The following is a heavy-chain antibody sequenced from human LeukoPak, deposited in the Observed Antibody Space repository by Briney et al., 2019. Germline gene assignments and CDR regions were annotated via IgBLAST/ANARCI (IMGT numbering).Heavy chain of an antibody. J-gene: IGHJ5*02. V-gene: IGHV4-38-2*02. Sequence: SETLSLTCTVSGCSISSGYYWGWIRQPPGKGLEWIGSIYHSGSTYYNPSLKSRVTISVDTSKNQFSLKLSSVTAADTAVYYCARPAAGTWGQGTLVTVSS. CDR2: IYHSGST. D-gene: IGHD6-13*01. CDR1: GCSISSGYY. CDR3: ARPAAGT.